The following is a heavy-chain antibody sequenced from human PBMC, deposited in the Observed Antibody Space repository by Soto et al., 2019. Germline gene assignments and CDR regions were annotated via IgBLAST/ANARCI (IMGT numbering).Heavy chain of an antibody. CDR2: IDSSGST. D-gene: IGHD3-16*02. V-gene: IGHV4-30-4*01. CDR3: ASRYLY. Sequence: SETLSLTCTVSGDSISNGDYYWSWIRQPPGRGLEWIGYIDSSGSTYYNPSLKSRLTMSVDMSKNQFSLRLTSVAAADTAVYYCASRYLYWGQGLLVTVS. J-gene: IGHJ4*02. CDR1: GDSISNGDYY.